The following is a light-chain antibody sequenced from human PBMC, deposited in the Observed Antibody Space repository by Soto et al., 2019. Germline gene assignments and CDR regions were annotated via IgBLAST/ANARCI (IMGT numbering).Light chain of an antibody. Sequence: DLPGTQSPSSMSAAGVERVNITCRTSQDISNRLGWFQQRPGKAPKRLISSASTLETGVPSRFSGTGSGTEFTLTISGLQPEDFATYYCQQHAAYPRDFGQGTKVDIK. J-gene: IGKJ1*01. CDR2: SAS. V-gene: IGKV1-17*03. CDR1: QDISNR. CDR3: QQHAAYPRD.